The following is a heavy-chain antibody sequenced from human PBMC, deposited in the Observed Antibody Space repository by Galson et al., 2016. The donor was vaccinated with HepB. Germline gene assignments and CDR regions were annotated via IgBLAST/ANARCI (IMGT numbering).Heavy chain of an antibody. D-gene: IGHD2-15*01. V-gene: IGHV3-48*02. CDR1: GFTFSTYT. CDR2: ISSSSSTI. CDR3: ATQYCGGGSCCSAAPGYWYFDL. J-gene: IGHJ2*01. Sequence: SLRLSCAASGFTFSTYTMHWVRQAPGKGLEWVSYISSSSSTIFYADSVKGRFTISRDNAKNSLYLQMNSLRDEDTAVYYCATQYCGGGSCCSAAPGYWYFDLWGRGTLVTVSS.